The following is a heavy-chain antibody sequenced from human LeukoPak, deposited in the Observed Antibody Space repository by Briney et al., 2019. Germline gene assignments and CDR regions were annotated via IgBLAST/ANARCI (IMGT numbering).Heavy chain of an antibody. J-gene: IGHJ4*02. Sequence: GGSLRLSCEGSGFTFSSYWMSWVRQAPGKGLEWVANIKQDGSEKYYVDSVKGRFTISRDIAKNSLFLQMNSLRADDTAVYYCASGGSYFGYWGQGTLVTVSS. CDR1: GFTFSSYW. V-gene: IGHV3-7*05. CDR2: IKQDGSEK. CDR3: ASGGSYFGY.